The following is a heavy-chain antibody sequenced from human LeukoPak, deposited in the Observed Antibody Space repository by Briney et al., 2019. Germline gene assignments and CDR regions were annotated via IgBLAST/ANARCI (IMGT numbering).Heavy chain of an antibody. V-gene: IGHV1-8*03. Sequence: ASVKVSCKASGYTFTSYDINWVRQATGQGLEWMGWMNPNSGNTSYAQKFQGIVTITRNTSISTAYMELRSLRSEDTAVYYCARGRLGGYSYGHYYYYYYMDVWGKGTTVTVSS. D-gene: IGHD5-18*01. J-gene: IGHJ6*03. CDR3: ARGRLGGYSYGHYYYYYYMDV. CDR2: MNPNSGNT. CDR1: GYTFTSYD.